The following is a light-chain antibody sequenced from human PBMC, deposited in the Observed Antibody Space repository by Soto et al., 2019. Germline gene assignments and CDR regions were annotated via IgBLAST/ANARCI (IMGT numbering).Light chain of an antibody. J-gene: IGKJ1*01. CDR3: QQYDSYWT. Sequence: DIQMTQSPSTLSASVGDRVSITCRASQSISSWLAWYQQKPGKAPKLLIYKASNLESGVPSRFSGSGSGTEFPLTISSLQHDDFATYYCQQYDSYWTFGQGTKVEIK. CDR2: KAS. CDR1: QSISSW. V-gene: IGKV1-5*03.